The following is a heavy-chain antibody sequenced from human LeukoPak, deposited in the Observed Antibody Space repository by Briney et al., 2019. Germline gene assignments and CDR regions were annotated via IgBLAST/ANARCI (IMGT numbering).Heavy chain of an antibody. CDR2: IWYDGSNK. D-gene: IGHD5-18*01. Sequence: GGSLRLSCAASGFTFSNYAMHWVRQAPGKGLEWVAVIWYDGSNKYYADSVKGRFTISRDNSKNTLYLQMNSLRAEDTAVYYCAGGGGYSYGPFYYYYYGMDVWGQGTTVTVSS. V-gene: IGHV3-33*08. CDR1: GFTFSNYA. CDR3: AGGGGYSYGPFYYYYYGMDV. J-gene: IGHJ6*02.